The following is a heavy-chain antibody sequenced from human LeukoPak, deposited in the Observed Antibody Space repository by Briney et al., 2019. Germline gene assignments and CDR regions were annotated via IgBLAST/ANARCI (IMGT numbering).Heavy chain of an antibody. Sequence: GGSLRLSCAASGFTFSSYWMSWVRQAPGKGLEWVANMKQDGSEKYYVDSVKGRFTISRDNSNNTLFLQMSSLTTEDTGVYYCAKDRYGSGNNWLDPWGQGTLVTVSS. CDR1: GFTFSSYW. CDR2: MKQDGSEK. D-gene: IGHD3-10*01. CDR3: AKDRYGSGNNWLDP. J-gene: IGHJ5*02. V-gene: IGHV3-7*01.